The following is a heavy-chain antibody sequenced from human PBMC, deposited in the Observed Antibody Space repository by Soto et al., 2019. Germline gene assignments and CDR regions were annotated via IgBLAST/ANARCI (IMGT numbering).Heavy chain of an antibody. CDR1: GFNFNNNG. CDR3: AKNGWAETATVTPWYFDL. Sequence: QAQLVESGGGVVQPGKSLRLSCAASGFNFNNNGMHWVRQAPGKGLEWVAVISYDGGTEYYADSVKGRFTISRDNSKNTHYLQMNSLRTEDTAIYYCAKNGWAETATVTPWYFDLWGRGILVTVSS. V-gene: IGHV3-30*18. CDR2: ISYDGGTE. J-gene: IGHJ2*01. D-gene: IGHD5-18*01.